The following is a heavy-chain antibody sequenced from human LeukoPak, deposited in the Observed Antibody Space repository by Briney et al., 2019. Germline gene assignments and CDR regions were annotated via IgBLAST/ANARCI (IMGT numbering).Heavy chain of an antibody. Sequence: GGSLTLSCVASGFTFTTYWMHWVRQAPGKGLVWVSRINGDGSNSNYAASVKGRFTISRDNARNTLYLQMNGLRAEDTALYYCARTSPTSHFDFWGQGTLVTVSS. CDR3: ARTSPTSHFDF. D-gene: IGHD3-16*01. V-gene: IGHV3-74*01. J-gene: IGHJ4*02. CDR1: GFTFTTYW. CDR2: INGDGSNS.